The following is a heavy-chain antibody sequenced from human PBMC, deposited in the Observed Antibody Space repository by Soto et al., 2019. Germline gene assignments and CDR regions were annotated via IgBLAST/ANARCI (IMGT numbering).Heavy chain of an antibody. Sequence: EVHLVEFGGGLVNPGGSLRLSCAASGFTFSDADMHWVRQAPGKGLEWVSAITPSPSITSYGDTVRGRFTISRDDANDKVSLQMDSLRVHDSAIYYCARIPFGASPEDFWDQGTLVTVSS. V-gene: IGHV3-21*03. D-gene: IGHD3-3*01. CDR3: ARIPFGASPEDF. CDR1: GFTFSDAD. CDR2: ITPSPSIT. J-gene: IGHJ4*02.